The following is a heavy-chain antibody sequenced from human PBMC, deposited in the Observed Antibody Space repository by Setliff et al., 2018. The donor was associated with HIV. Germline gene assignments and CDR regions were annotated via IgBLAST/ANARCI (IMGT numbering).Heavy chain of an antibody. V-gene: IGHV3-33*08. CDR2: IWYDGSNE. CDR1: GFTFSNSW. J-gene: IGHJ4*02. Sequence: SLRLSCAASGFTFSNSWMTWVRQAPGKGLEWVAVIWYDGSNEDYAGSVKGRFTISRDNSKKTLYLQMNSLRAEDTAVYYCARKPRDGYYIDYWGQGTLVTVSS. CDR3: ARKPRDGYYIDY. D-gene: IGHD3-10*01.